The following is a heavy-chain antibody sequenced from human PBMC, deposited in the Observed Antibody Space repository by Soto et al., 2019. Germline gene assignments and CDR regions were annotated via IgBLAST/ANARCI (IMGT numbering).Heavy chain of an antibody. CDR2: ISSGSGYT. V-gene: IGHV3-11*05. CDR1: GFTFSDYH. CDR3: ARVTEAYCGGDCYVTDAFDI. D-gene: IGHD2-21*02. J-gene: IGHJ3*02. Sequence: PGGSLRLSCTASGFTFSDYHMSWIRRAPGKGLEWVSYISSGSGYTDYADSVKGRFTISRDNAKNSLYLQMNSLGADDTALYYCARVTEAYCGGDCYVTDAFDIWGQGTMVTVSS.